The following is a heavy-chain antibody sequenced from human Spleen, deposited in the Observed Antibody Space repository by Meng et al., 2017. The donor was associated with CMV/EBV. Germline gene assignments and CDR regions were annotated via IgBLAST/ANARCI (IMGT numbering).Heavy chain of an antibody. J-gene: IGHJ6*02. CDR2: IRYDESNK. D-gene: IGHD3-22*01. V-gene: IGHV3-30*02. CDR1: GFSFSSHG. CDR3: VKDRYDSSGWNGMDV. Sequence: GESLKISCAASGFSFSSHGMHWVRQAPGKGLEWVAFIRYDESNKYYVDSVKGRFTISRDNSKKRLFLQMNSLRAEDTAVYYCVKDRYDSSGWNGMDVWGQGTTVTVSS.